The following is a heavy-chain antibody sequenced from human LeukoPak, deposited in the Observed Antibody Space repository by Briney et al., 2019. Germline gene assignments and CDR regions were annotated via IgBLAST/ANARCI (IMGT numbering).Heavy chain of an antibody. CDR3: ARAGLRRPYDY. J-gene: IGHJ4*02. CDR1: GFTVSSNY. D-gene: IGHD3-16*01. CDR2: IYSMGNT. Sequence: PGGSLRLSCAVSGFTVSSNYMSWVRQAPGKGLEWVSVIYSMGNTYYADSVKGRFTISRDTSKNTVYLQMNSLRAEDTAMYYCARAGLRRPYDYWGQGALVTVSS. V-gene: IGHV3-53*01.